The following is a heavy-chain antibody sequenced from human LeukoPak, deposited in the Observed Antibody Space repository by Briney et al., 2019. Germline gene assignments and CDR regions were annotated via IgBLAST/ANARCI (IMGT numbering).Heavy chain of an antibody. CDR2: IYHSGST. Sequence: SETLSLTCAVSGGSISSGGYSWNWIRQPPGKGLEWIGSIYHSGSTYYNPSLKSRVTISVDTSKNQFSLKLSSVTAADTAVYYCAREPRWAGDLGGFDSWGQGPLVTVSS. CDR1: GGSISSGGYS. CDR3: AREPRWAGDLGGFDS. J-gene: IGHJ4*02. D-gene: IGHD3-16*01. V-gene: IGHV4-30-2*03.